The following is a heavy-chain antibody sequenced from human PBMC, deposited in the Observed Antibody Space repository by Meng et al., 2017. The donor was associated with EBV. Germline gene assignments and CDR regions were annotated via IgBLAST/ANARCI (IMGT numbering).Heavy chain of an antibody. J-gene: IGHJ5*02. Sequence: QVQAVQTWAEVKVPGASVKVSCKASGDTFTSYYMDWVRQAPGQGLEWMGIINPSGGSTSYEQKFQGRVTMTRDTSTSTVYMELSSLRSEDTAVYYCAKNGTGAWGWFDPWGQGTLVTVSS. CDR3: AKNGTGAWGWFDP. CDR2: INPSGGST. D-gene: IGHD1-1*01. V-gene: IGHV1-46*01. CDR1: GDTFTSYY.